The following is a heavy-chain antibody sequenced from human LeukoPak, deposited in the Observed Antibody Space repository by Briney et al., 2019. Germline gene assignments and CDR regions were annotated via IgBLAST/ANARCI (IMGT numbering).Heavy chain of an antibody. J-gene: IGHJ3*02. CDR1: GGSFSDYQ. CDR3: AKINLDDAFDI. D-gene: IGHD1-1*01. V-gene: IGHV4-34*01. Sequence: SETLSLTCAVSGGSFSDYQWNWIRQSPGKGLEWLGEISHSGTTTYNPSLKSRVTISVDTSKNQFSLRLRSVTAADTAVYYCAKINLDDAFDIWGQGTMVTVSS. CDR2: ISHSGTT.